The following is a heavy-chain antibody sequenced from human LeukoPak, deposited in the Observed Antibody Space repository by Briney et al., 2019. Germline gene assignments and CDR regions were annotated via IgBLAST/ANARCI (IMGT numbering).Heavy chain of an antibody. J-gene: IGHJ4*02. Sequence: SETLSLTCTVSGGSISSSSYYWGWIRQPPGKGLEWIGSIYYSGSTYYNPSLKSRVTISVDTSKNQFSLKLSSVTAADTAVYYCVTFNYYDSSGYYSQYYFDYWGQGTLVTVSS. CDR1: GGSISSSSYY. CDR2: IYYSGST. CDR3: VTFNYYDSSGYYSQYYFDY. D-gene: IGHD3-22*01. V-gene: IGHV4-39*01.